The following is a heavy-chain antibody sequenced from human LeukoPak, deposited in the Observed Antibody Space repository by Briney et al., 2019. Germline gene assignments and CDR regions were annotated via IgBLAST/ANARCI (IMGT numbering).Heavy chain of an antibody. CDR2: IYYSGST. V-gene: IGHV4-59*01. CDR1: GGSISSYY. D-gene: IGHD2-2*02. Sequence: SETLSLTCTASGGSISSYYWSWIRQPPGKGLGWIGYIYYSGSTNYNPSLKSRVTISVDTSKNQFSLKLSSVTAADTAVYYCARAPGRACSSTSCYNQKLVWYYYYMDVWGKGTTVTVSS. CDR3: ARAPGRACSSTSCYNQKLVWYYYYMDV. J-gene: IGHJ6*03.